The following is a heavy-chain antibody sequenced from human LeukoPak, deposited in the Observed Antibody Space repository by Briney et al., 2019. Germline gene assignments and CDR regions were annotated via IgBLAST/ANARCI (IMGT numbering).Heavy chain of an antibody. J-gene: IGHJ5*02. V-gene: IGHV1-46*01. CDR2: INPSGGST. CDR3: ARELGVTVRPYGWFGP. D-gene: IGHD3-3*01. Sequence: GASVKVSCKASGYTFTSYYMHWVRQAPGQGLEWMGIINPSGGSTSYAQKFQGRVTMTRDTSTSTVYMELSSLRSEDTAVYYCARELGVTVRPYGWFGPWGQGTLVTVSS. CDR1: GYTFTSYY.